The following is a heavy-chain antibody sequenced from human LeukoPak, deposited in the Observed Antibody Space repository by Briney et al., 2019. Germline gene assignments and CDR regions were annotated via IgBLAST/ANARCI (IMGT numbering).Heavy chain of an antibody. Sequence: PSETLSLTCTVSGNSISSGDYYWSWIRQPAGKGLEWIGYIYYSGSTYYNPSLKSRVTISVDTSKNQFSLKLSSVTAADTAVYYCARVTTLSTVTTDYFDYWGQGTLVTVSS. V-gene: IGHV4-61*10. CDR2: IYYSGST. CDR1: GNSISSGDYY. D-gene: IGHD4-17*01. J-gene: IGHJ4*02. CDR3: ARVTTLSTVTTDYFDY.